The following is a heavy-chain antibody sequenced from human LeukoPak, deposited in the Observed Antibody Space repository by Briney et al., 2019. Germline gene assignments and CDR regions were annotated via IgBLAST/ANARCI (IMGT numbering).Heavy chain of an antibody. J-gene: IGHJ4*02. D-gene: IGHD3-22*01. V-gene: IGHV4-39*01. Sequence: SETLSLTCTVSGGSISTSSYYWGWIRQPPGKGLEWIGSLYYSGSTYYNPSLKSRVTISVDTSKNQFSLKLSSVTAADTAVYYCARHYYDSSGYLDYWGQGTLVTVSS. CDR3: ARHYYDSSGYLDY. CDR1: GGSISTSSYY. CDR2: LYYSGST.